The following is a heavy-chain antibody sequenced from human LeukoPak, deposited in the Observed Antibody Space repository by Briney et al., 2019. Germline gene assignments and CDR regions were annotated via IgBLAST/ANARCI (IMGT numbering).Heavy chain of an antibody. J-gene: IGHJ4*02. Sequence: GASVKVSCKVSGYTLTELPMHWVRQAPGKGLEWMGGFDPEDGETIYAQKFQGRVTMTEDTSTDTAYMELSSLRSEDTAVYYCATSVGATMYYFDYWGQGTLVTVSS. CDR2: FDPEDGET. CDR3: ATSVGATMYYFDY. V-gene: IGHV1-24*01. CDR1: GYTLTELP. D-gene: IGHD1-26*01.